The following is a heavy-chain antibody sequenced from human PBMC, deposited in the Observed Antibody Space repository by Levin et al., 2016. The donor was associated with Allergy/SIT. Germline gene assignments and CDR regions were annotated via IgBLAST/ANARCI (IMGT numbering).Heavy chain of an antibody. CDR2: IIPILGMA. V-gene: IGHV1-69*04. D-gene: IGHD5-18*01. CDR1: GGTFSSYA. Sequence: SVKVSCKASGGTFSSYAISWVRQAPGQGLEWMGRIIPILGMANYAQKFQGRVTITADKSTSTAYMELSSLRSEDTAVYYCASFLWSVDTAMAPYTPLDYWGQGTLVTVSS. J-gene: IGHJ4*02. CDR3: ASFLWSVDTAMAPYTPLDY.